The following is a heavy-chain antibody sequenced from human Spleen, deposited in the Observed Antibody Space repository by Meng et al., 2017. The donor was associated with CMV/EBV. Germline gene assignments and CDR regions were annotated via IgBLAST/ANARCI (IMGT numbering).Heavy chain of an antibody. J-gene: IGHJ6*02. CDR2: IYSGGST. Sequence: GGSLRLSCAASGFTFSSYAMSWVRQAPGKGLEWVSVIYSGGSTYCADSVKGRFTISRDNSKNTLYLQMNSLRAEDTAVYYCARGDSGLVYYYGMDVWGQGTTVTVSS. D-gene: IGHD3-22*01. CDR3: ARGDSGLVYYYGMDV. CDR1: GFTFSSYA. V-gene: IGHV3-66*02.